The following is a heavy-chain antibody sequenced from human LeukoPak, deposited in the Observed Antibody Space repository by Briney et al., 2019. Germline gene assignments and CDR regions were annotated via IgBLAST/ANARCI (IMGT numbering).Heavy chain of an antibody. Sequence: SETLSLTCTVSGGSISSYYWSWIRQPAGKGLEWIGRIYTSGSTNYNPSLKSRVTISADTSKNQFSLKLSSVTAADTAVYYCARQHSAYNWFDPWGQGTLVTVSS. J-gene: IGHJ5*02. D-gene: IGHD2-15*01. CDR1: GGSISSYY. V-gene: IGHV4-4*07. CDR3: ARQHSAYNWFDP. CDR2: IYTSGST.